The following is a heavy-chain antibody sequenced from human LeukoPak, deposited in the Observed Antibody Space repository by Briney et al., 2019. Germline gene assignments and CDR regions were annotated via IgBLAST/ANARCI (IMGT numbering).Heavy chain of an antibody. CDR2: ISSSGTSI. V-gene: IGHV3-48*04. J-gene: IGHJ5*02. CDR1: GFTFRSYG. CDR3: ARRSPAAAWFDP. D-gene: IGHD6-13*01. Sequence: GGSLRLSCAASGFTFRSYGMHWVRQAPGKGLEWVSYISSSGTSIYYADSVKGRFTISRDNAKNSLYLQMNSLRVEDTAVYYCARRSPAAAWFDPWGQGTLVTVSS.